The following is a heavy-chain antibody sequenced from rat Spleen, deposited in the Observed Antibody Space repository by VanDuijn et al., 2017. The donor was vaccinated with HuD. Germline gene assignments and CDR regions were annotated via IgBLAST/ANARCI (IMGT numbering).Heavy chain of an antibody. CDR3: TRAMYTTDYYFAKGYYVMDA. J-gene: IGHJ4*01. V-gene: IGHV5-7*01. D-gene: IGHD1-6*01. CDR1: GFTFSDYY. CDR2: MSYDGSST. Sequence: EVQLVESGGGSVQPGKSLKLSCAASGFTFSDYYMAWVRQAPTKGLEWVATMSYDGSSTYYGDSVKGRFTLSRDNAKSTLFLQMGSLRSEETATYYCTRAMYTTDYYFAKGYYVMDAWGQGASVTVSS.